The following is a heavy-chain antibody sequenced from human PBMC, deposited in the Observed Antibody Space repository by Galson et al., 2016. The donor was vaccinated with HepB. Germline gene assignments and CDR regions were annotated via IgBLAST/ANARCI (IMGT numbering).Heavy chain of an antibody. CDR3: ARGVGLRRYYNANGYAFDL. CDR2: IYHSGGT. D-gene: IGHD2-8*01. Sequence: TLSLTCTVSGDSISSGAYSWSWIRQSPGEGLEWIGYIYHSGGTYYNPSLKGRVPMSIETYKDQFSLKVTSVTAADTAVYFCARGVGLRRYYNANGYAFDLWGQGTLVTVSS. J-gene: IGHJ4*01. V-gene: IGHV4-30-2*06. CDR1: GDSISSGAYS.